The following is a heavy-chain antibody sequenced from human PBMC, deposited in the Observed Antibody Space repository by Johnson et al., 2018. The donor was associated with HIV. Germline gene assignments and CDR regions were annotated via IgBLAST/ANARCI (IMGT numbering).Heavy chain of an antibody. CDR3: TTDGLWFWDPSFDI. CDR1: GFTFNDAW. Sequence: VQLVESGGGLVQPGGSLRLSCAASGFTFNDAWMTWVRQAPGKVLEWVGRIKSRSDGGATDHAAPVKGRFTISRDDSKNTLYLQMNSLKVEDTAVYYCTTDGLWFWDPSFDIWGQGTVVTVSS. CDR2: IKSRSDGGAT. J-gene: IGHJ3*02. D-gene: IGHD3-10*01. V-gene: IGHV3-15*01.